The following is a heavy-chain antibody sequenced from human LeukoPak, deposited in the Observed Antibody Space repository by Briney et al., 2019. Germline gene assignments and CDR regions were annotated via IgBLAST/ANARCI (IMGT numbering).Heavy chain of an antibody. CDR1: GFTFSSYA. CDR2: ISGSGGST. Sequence: PGGSLRLSCVASGFTFSSYAMSWVRQAPGKGLEWVSAISGSGGSTYYADSVKGRFTISRDNSKNTLYLQMNSLRAEDTAVYYCARATNYGDPDYYYYYMDVWGKGTTVTVSS. J-gene: IGHJ6*03. CDR3: ARATNYGDPDYYYYYMDV. D-gene: IGHD4-17*01. V-gene: IGHV3-23*01.